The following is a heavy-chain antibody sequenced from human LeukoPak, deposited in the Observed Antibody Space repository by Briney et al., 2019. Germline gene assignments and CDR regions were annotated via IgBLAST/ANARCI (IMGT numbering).Heavy chain of an antibody. Sequence: GGSLRLSCAASRFTFSGYWMSWVRQAPGKGLEWVAVISYDGSNKYYADSVKGRFTISRDNSKNTLYLQMNSLRAEDTAVYYCATTGSYSGSYLYYFDYWGQGTLVTVSS. J-gene: IGHJ4*02. CDR3: ATTGSYSGSYLYYFDY. V-gene: IGHV3-30-3*01. CDR1: RFTFSGYW. CDR2: ISYDGSNK. D-gene: IGHD1-26*01.